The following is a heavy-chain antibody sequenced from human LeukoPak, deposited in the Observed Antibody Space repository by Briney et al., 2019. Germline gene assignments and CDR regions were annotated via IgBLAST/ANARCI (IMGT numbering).Heavy chain of an antibody. CDR3: ASQRGYSYGYRAY. Sequence: SETLSLTCAVSGYSISSGYHWGWIRQPPGKGLEWIGSIYHSGSTYHNPSLESRVTISVDTSKNQFSLKLSSVTAADTAVYYCASQRGYSYGYRAYWGQGTLVTVSS. D-gene: IGHD5-18*01. CDR2: IYHSGST. J-gene: IGHJ4*02. V-gene: IGHV4-38-2*01. CDR1: GYSISSGYH.